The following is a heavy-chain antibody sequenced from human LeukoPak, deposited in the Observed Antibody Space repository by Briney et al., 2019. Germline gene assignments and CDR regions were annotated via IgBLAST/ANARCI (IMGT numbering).Heavy chain of an antibody. J-gene: IGHJ4*02. CDR1: GYTFTVYY. Sequence: ASVKVSCKASGYTFTVYYIHWVRQAPGQGLEWMGWINPNTDGTNYAQKFQGRVTMTEDTSTDTAYMELSSLRSEDTAVYYCATVGYYYDSSGYYFWGQGTLVTVSS. V-gene: IGHV1-2*02. D-gene: IGHD3-22*01. CDR3: ATVGYYYDSSGYYF. CDR2: INPNTDGT.